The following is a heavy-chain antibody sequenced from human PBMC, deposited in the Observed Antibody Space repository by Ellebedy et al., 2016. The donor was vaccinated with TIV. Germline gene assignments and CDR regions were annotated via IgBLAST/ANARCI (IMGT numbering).Heavy chain of an antibody. CDR1: GYTFTDYY. CDR3: TRDSGDYYDDSGTPANWFDP. Sequence: AASVKVSCKTSGYTFTDYYLHWVRLAPGQGLEWMGWINPNGGATKYTQTFQGRFTMTRDTSISTAYMELSSLRSDDTAVYYCTRDSGDYYDDSGTPANWFDPWGQGTLVTVSS. J-gene: IGHJ5*02. V-gene: IGHV1-2*02. D-gene: IGHD3-22*01. CDR2: INPNGGAT.